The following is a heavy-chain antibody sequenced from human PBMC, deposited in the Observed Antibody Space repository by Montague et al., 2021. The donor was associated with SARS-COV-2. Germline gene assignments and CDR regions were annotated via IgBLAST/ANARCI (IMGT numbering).Heavy chain of an antibody. CDR2: IHHGGST. Sequence: SETLSLTCAVHGGSFSTYSWNWICQPPGKGLEWIGEIHHGGSTNYNPSLKSRVTISADTSKNQFSLKLTSMAAADTAVYYCARLGDGVVPTPILGVGPYYSYYYMDVWGKGTTVTVSS. J-gene: IGHJ6*03. D-gene: IGHD3-10*01. CDR3: ARLGDGVVPTPILGVGPYYSYYYMDV. V-gene: IGHV4-34*01. CDR1: GGSFSTYS.